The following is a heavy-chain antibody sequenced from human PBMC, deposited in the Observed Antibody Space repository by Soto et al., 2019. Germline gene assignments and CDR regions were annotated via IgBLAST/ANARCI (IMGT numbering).Heavy chain of an antibody. CDR1: GYTFIRYG. CDR3: ARGGYYDNVWEKLNYYGLDV. CDR2: ISPYNDYT. J-gene: IGHJ6*02. D-gene: IGHD3-16*01. V-gene: IGHV1-18*01. Sequence: ASVKVSCKASGYTFIRYGITWVRQAPGQGLEWVGWISPYNDYTEYAQKFHGRVTMTTDTSTKTVNMALRGLRSDDTAVYYCARGGYYDNVWEKLNYYGLDVWGQGTTVTVSS.